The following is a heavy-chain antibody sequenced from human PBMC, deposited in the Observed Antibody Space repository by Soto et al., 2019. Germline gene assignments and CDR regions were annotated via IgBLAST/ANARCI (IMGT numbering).Heavy chain of an antibody. J-gene: IGHJ4*02. Sequence: QVQLVQSGAEVKKPGSSVKVSCKASGGTFSSYAISWVRQAPGQGLEWMGGIIPIFGTANYAQKFQGRVTITADESTSTAYMELSSMRSEDTAVYYCARAIKSYCGGDCYLCLRYWGQGTLVTVSS. CDR3: ARAIKSYCGGDCYLCLRY. V-gene: IGHV1-69*01. CDR2: IIPIFGTA. CDR1: GGTFSSYA. D-gene: IGHD2-21*02.